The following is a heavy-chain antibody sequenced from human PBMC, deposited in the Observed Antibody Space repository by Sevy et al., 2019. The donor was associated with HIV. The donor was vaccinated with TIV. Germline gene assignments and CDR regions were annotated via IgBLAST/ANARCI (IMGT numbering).Heavy chain of an antibody. V-gene: IGHV3-33*01. D-gene: IGHD3-3*01. Sequence: GGSLRLSCAASGSTFSSYGMHWVRQAPGKGLEWVAVIWYDGSNKYYADSVKGRFTISRDNSKNTLYLQMNSLRAEDTAVYYCARDLNDFWSGYSRGGYYYYGMDVWGQGTTVTVSS. CDR2: IWYDGSNK. CDR1: GSTFSSYG. J-gene: IGHJ6*02. CDR3: ARDLNDFWSGYSRGGYYYYGMDV.